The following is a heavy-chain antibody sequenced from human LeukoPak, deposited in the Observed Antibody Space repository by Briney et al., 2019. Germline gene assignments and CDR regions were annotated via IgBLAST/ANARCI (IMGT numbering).Heavy chain of an antibody. V-gene: IGHV5-51*01. CDR2: IYPGDSNT. J-gene: IGHJ3*02. CDR1: GYSFTSYW. Sequence: GESLKISCKGSGYSFTSYWIGWVRQMPGKGLEWMGIIYPGDSNTRYSPSFQGQVTISADKSITTAYLQWSSLKASDTAIYYCARPQKCIYGSGSPTRECAFDIWGPGTMVTVSS. CDR3: ARPQKCIYGSGSPTRECAFDI. D-gene: IGHD3-10*01.